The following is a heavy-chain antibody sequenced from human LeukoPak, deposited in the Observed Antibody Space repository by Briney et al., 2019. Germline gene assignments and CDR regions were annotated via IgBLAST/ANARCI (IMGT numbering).Heavy chain of an antibody. V-gene: IGHV4-31*03. CDR2: IYYSGNT. CDR3: AAERLKANIDY. Sequence: PSQTLSLTCTVSGGSISSGVYYWSWIRQHPGKGLEWIGYIYYSGNTYYNPSLKSRVTISVDTSKNQFSLKLNSVTAADTAVYYCAAERLKANIDYWGQGTLVTVSS. J-gene: IGHJ4*02. D-gene: IGHD1-1*01. CDR1: GGSISSGVYY.